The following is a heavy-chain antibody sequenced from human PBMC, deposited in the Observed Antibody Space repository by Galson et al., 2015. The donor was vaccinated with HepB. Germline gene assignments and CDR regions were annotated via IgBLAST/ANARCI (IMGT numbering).Heavy chain of an antibody. CDR2: IIPIFGSA. V-gene: IGHV1-69*06. CDR3: ARCYRSVSYYFGMDV. D-gene: IGHD3-16*02. CDR1: GDTFSTYA. J-gene: IGHJ6*02. Sequence: SVKVSCKASGDTFSTYAITWVRQAPGQGLEWMGGIIPIFGSANYAQNFQGRVTITADKSTSTAYMELSSLRSEDTAVYYCARCYRSVSYYFGMDVWGQGTTVTVSS.